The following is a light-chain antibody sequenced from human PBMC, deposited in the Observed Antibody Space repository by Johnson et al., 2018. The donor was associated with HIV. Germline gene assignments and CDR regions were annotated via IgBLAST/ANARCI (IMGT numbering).Light chain of an antibody. Sequence: QSVLTQPPSVSAAPGQKVTISCSGSSSNIGNNYVSWYQQLPGTAPKLLIYENNKRPSGIPDRFSGSKSGTSATLGIPGLQTWDEADYYCGTWDSSLNAGGVVGTGTKVTVL. V-gene: IGLV1-51*02. CDR3: GTWDSSLNAGGV. J-gene: IGLJ1*01. CDR2: ENN. CDR1: SSNIGNNY.